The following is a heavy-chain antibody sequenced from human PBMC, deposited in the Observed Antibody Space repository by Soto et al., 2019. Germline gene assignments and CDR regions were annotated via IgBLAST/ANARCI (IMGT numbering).Heavy chain of an antibody. Sequence: PGVSLRLSCAASGFTFSSYSMKWVRQAPGKGLEWVSSISSSSSYIYYADSVKGRYTISRDNAKNSLYLQMNSLRAEDTAVYYCYLTTFDEFDYWRQGTLVTVSS. CDR1: GFTFSSYS. V-gene: IGHV3-21*01. CDR3: YLTTFDEFDY. D-gene: IGHD3-16*01. J-gene: IGHJ4*02. CDR2: ISSSSSYI.